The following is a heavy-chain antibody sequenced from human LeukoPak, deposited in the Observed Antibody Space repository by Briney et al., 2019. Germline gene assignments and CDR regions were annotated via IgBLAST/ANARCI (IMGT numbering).Heavy chain of an antibody. D-gene: IGHD1-26*01. V-gene: IGHV3-7*02. CDR2: VNHDGSEK. CDR1: GFTFSRCW. CDR3: AADRGGYRTFDS. J-gene: IGHJ4*02. Sequence: PGGSLRLSCAASGFTFSRCWMSWVRQAPGKGLEWVANVNHDGSEKYYLDSVKGRFTISRDNAKDSLYLQMNSLRAEDTAVYYGAADRGGYRTFDSWGQGTLVTVSS.